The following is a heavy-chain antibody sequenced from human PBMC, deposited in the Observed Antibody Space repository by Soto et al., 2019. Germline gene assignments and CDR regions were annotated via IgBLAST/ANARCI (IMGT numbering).Heavy chain of an antibody. J-gene: IGHJ3*02. Sequence: SETLSLACTVSGDSISGGIYYWHWIRQHPGKGLEWIGYIHYSGSKYYTPSLESRVSMSVDTSKNQFSLKLSSVTAADTAVYYCARVLRGSGTYYLEYHLYSFHIWGPGTMVT. CDR1: GDSISGGIYY. D-gene: IGHD3-10*01. CDR3: ARVLRGSGTYYLEYHLYSFHI. CDR2: IHYSGSK. V-gene: IGHV4-31*03.